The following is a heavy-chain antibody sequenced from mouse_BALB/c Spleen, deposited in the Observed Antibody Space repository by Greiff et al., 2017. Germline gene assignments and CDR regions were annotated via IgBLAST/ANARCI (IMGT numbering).Heavy chain of an antibody. CDR1: GFTFSSYA. CDR3: ARHGYYGSSYDWYFDV. V-gene: IGHV5-9-3*01. J-gene: IGHJ1*01. D-gene: IGHD1-1*01. CDR2: ISSGGSYT. Sequence: EVQRVESGGGLVKPGGSLKLSCAASGFTFSSYAMSWVRQTPEKRLEWVATISSGGSYTYYPDSVKGRFTISRDNAKNTLYLQMSSLRSEDTAMYYCARHGYYGSSYDWYFDVWGAGTTVTVSS.